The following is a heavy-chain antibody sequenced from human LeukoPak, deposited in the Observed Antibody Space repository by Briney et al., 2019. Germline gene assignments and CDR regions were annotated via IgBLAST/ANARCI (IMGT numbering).Heavy chain of an antibody. Sequence: SETLSLTCTVSGGSISSYYWSWIRQPPGKGLEWIGYIYYSGSTNYNPSLKSRVTISVDTSKNQFSLKLSSVTAADTAVYYCAGRYSSSWYRRRAFDIWGQGTMVTVSS. CDR1: GGSISSYY. CDR2: IYYSGST. D-gene: IGHD6-13*01. CDR3: AGRYSSSWYRRRAFDI. V-gene: IGHV4-59*12. J-gene: IGHJ3*02.